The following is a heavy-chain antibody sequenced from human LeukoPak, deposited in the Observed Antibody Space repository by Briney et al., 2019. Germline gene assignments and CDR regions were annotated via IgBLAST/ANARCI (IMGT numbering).Heavy chain of an antibody. CDR2: ISGSGGST. D-gene: IGHD1-26*01. CDR3: AKGRWYSGSYIDY. CDR1: GFTFSSYA. V-gene: IGHV3-23*01. J-gene: IGHJ4*02. Sequence: GGSLRLSCAAPGFTFSSYAMSWVRQAPGKGLEWVSAISGSGGSTYYADSVKGRFTISRDNSKNTLYLQMNSLRAEDTAVYYCAKGRWYSGSYIDYWGQGTLVTVSS.